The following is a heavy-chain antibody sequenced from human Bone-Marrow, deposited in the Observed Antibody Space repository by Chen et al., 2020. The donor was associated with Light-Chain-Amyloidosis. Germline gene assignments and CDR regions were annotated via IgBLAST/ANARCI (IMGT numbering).Heavy chain of an antibody. V-gene: IGHV3-7*01. CDR1: GFPFSTYW. Sequence: EVQLVESGGGLVQPGGSLRLSCAASGFPFSTYWMSWVRQPPGKGLEWVANIKQDGSEIHYVDSVKGRFTVSRDNAKNSLYLQMNPLRADDTAVYYCARGDYYGYLDAFDIWGQGTMVTVSS. J-gene: IGHJ3*02. D-gene: IGHD3-10*01. CDR2: IKQDGSEI. CDR3: ARGDYYGYLDAFDI.